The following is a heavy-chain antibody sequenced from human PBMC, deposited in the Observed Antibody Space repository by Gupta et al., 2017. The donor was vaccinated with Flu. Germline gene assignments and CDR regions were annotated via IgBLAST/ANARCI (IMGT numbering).Heavy chain of an antibody. Sequence: QVQLVQAGAAWKKPGASVKVSCKAAGYTFTGHYMHWVRQAPGQGLEWMGRINPDSGDTNYAQKFQGRVTMTRDTSITTAYMELSRLTSDDTAVYFCARTWIPHWTPDFDYWGQGTLVTVSS. D-gene: IGHD5-18*01. CDR2: INPDSGDT. V-gene: IGHV1-2*06. CDR1: GYTFTGHY. J-gene: IGHJ4*02. CDR3: ARTWIPHWTPDFDY.